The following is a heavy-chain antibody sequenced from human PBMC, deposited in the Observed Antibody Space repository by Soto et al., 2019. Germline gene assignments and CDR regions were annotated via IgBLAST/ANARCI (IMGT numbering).Heavy chain of an antibody. Sequence: LRLSCAASGFTFSSYGMHWVRQAPGKGLEWVAVISYGGSNKYYADSVKGRFTISRDNSKNTLYLQMNSLRAEDTAVYYCAKARAWIQLGDAFDIWGQGTMVTVSS. V-gene: IGHV3-30*18. CDR2: ISYGGSNK. J-gene: IGHJ3*02. CDR3: AKARAWIQLGDAFDI. CDR1: GFTFSSYG. D-gene: IGHD5-18*01.